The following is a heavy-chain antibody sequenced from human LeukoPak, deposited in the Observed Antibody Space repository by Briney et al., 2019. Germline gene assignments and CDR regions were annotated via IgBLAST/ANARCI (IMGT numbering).Heavy chain of an antibody. J-gene: IGHJ4*02. CDR3: ARESYDSSGYYFDY. D-gene: IGHD3-22*01. CDR1: GGSISSSSYY. Sequence: SETLSLTCTVSGGSISSSSYYWGWIRQPPGKGLEWIGNIYYSGSTYYNPSLKSRVTISVDTSKNQFSLKLSSVTAADTAVYYCARESYDSSGYYFDYWGQGTLVTVSS. V-gene: IGHV4-39*07. CDR2: IYYSGST.